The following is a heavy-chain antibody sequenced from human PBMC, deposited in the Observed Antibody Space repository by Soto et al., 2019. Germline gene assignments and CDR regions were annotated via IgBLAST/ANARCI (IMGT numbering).Heavy chain of an antibody. CDR2: ISGSGGST. CDR1: GFTFSSYA. CDR3: AKDLEGSSWPPIPYYYYGMDV. D-gene: IGHD6-13*01. V-gene: IGHV3-23*01. Sequence: PGGSRRLSCATSGFTFSSYAMSWVRQAPGEGLEWVSAISGSGGSTYYADSVKGRFTISRDNSKNTLYLQMNSLRAEDTAVYYCAKDLEGSSWPPIPYYYYGMDVWGKGTRVTVAS. J-gene: IGHJ6*04.